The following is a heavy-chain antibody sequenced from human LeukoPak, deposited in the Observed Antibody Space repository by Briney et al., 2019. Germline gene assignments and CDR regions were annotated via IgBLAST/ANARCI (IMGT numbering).Heavy chain of an antibody. J-gene: IGHJ4*02. CDR2: ISGSGGST. D-gene: IGHD3-3*01. CDR1: GFTFSSYA. V-gene: IGHV3-23*01. Sequence: PGGSLRLSCAASGFTFSSYAMSWVRQAPGKGLEWVSAISGSGGSTYYADSVKGRFTISRDNSKNTLYLQMNSLRAEDTAVYYCAKGVRVTIFGVVKTPFDYWGQGTLVTASS. CDR3: AKGVRVTIFGVVKTPFDY.